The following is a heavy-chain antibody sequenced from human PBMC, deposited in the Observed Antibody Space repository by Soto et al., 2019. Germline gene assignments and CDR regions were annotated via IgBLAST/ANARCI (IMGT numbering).Heavy chain of an antibody. CDR2: MYHSGST. D-gene: IGHD3-10*01. J-gene: IGHJ4*02. V-gene: IGHV4-30-2*01. CDR3: ARGDLKFGQLLPNPLTY. Sequence: SETLSLTCAVSGGFISSGGYSWSWIRQPPGKGKEWIGYMYHSGSTYYNPSLKSRVTISVDTAKNHFSLKLSSVTAADTAVYFCARGDLKFGQLLPNPLTYWGRGTLVTVSS. CDR1: GGFISSGGYS.